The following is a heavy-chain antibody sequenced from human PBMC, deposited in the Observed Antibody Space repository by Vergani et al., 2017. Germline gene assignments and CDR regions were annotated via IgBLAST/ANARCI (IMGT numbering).Heavy chain of an antibody. CDR1: GTPISYWC. Sequence: QVQLQESGPGLVKPSETLSLTCSASGTPISYWCWSWLRQPAGKGLEWIGRLCPSGSTNYKPSLKSRVTMSIDTSKNQFSLKLTSVTAADTAVYYCATGAGPFDIWVQGTLVTVSS. J-gene: IGHJ4*02. V-gene: IGHV4-4*07. D-gene: IGHD7-27*01. CDR3: ATGAGPFDI. CDR2: LCPSGST.